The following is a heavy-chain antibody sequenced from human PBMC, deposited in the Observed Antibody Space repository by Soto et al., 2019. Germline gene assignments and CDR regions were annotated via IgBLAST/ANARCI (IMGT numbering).Heavy chain of an antibody. J-gene: IGHJ4*02. D-gene: IGHD3-10*01. CDR1: GFTFSSYA. Sequence: EVQLLESGGGLVQPGGSLRLSCAASGFTFSSYAMSWVRQAPGKGLEWVSAISGSGGSTYYADSVKGRFTISRDNSKNTLYLQMNSPRAEDTAVYYCSKGLRELNRGFDYWGQGTLVTVSS. CDR3: SKGLRELNRGFDY. CDR2: ISGSGGST. V-gene: IGHV3-23*01.